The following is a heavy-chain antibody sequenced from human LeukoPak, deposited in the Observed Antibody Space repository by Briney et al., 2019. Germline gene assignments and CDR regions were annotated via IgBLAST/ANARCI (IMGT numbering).Heavy chain of an antibody. J-gene: IGHJ5*02. CDR3: AMTRNYYDSSGYYPNWFDP. CDR1: DYSISSGYY. V-gene: IGHV4-38-2*02. D-gene: IGHD3-22*01. CDR2: IYYRGST. Sequence: SETLSLTCTVSDYSISSGYYWGWIRQPPGKGLEWIGSIYYRGSTYYNPSLKSRVTISVDTSKNQFSLKLSSVTAADTAVYYCAMTRNYYDSSGYYPNWFDPWGQGTLVTVSS.